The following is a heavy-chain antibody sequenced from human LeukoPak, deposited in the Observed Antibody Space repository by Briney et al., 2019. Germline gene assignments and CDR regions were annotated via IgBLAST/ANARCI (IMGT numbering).Heavy chain of an antibody. J-gene: IGHJ4*02. V-gene: IGHV1-24*01. CDR3: ATTPRIQLWLLP. CDR1: GYTLTELS. CDR2: FDPEDGET. Sequence: ASVKVSCKVSGYTLTELSMHWVRQAPGKGLEWMGGFDPEDGETIYAQKFQGRVTMTEDTSTDTAYMELSSLRSEDTAVYYCATTPRIQLWLLPWGQGTLVTVSS. D-gene: IGHD5-18*01.